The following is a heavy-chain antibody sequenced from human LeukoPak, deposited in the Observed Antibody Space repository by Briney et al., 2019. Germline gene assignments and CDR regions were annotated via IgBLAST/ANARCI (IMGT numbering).Heavy chain of an antibody. CDR2: INRNSGCT. Sequence: ASVKVSCKASGYTFTGYYMHWVRQAPGQGLEWMGRINRNSGCTNYAQKFQGRVTMTRDTSISTAYMELSRLRSDDTAMYYCARWVIVAAGLDYWGQGTLVTVSS. J-gene: IGHJ4*02. V-gene: IGHV1-2*06. D-gene: IGHD2-21*01. CDR1: GYTFTGYY. CDR3: ARWVIVAAGLDY.